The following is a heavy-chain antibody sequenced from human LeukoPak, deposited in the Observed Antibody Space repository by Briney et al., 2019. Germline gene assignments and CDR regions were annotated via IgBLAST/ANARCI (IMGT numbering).Heavy chain of an antibody. J-gene: IGHJ6*03. V-gene: IGHV4-59*01. CDR2: IYYSGST. CDR1: GGSISSYY. CDR3: ARLHHQEEEGVYGSGSYYMDMDV. D-gene: IGHD3-10*01. Sequence: SETLSLTCTVSGGSISSYYWSWIRQPPGKGLEWIGYIYYSGSTNYNPSLKSRVTISVNTSKNQFSLKLSSVTAADTAVYYCARLHHQEEEGVYGSGSYYMDMDVWGKGTTVTVSS.